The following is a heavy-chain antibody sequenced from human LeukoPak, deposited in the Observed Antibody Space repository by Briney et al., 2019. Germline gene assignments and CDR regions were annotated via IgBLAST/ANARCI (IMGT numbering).Heavy chain of an antibody. CDR3: ARAFYCPYGICSSLGDH. Sequence: QPGGSLRLSCEASGLPFSTYAMKWVRQAPGKGLDWVSGIGARGDTYYADSAKGRFTISRDNSKNTLYLQMNSLRADDTATYYCARAFYCPYGICSSLGDHWGQGTPVTVSS. D-gene: IGHD2-8*01. J-gene: IGHJ4*02. CDR1: GLPFSTYA. CDR2: IGARGDT. V-gene: IGHV3-23*01.